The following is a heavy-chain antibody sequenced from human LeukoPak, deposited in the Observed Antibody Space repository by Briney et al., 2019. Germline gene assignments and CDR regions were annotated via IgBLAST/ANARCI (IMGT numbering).Heavy chain of an antibody. J-gene: IGHJ4*02. CDR3: ARGRLYSSSWFFDY. V-gene: IGHV4-34*01. CDR2: INHSGST. CDR1: GGSFSGYY. D-gene: IGHD6-13*01. Sequence: SETLSLTCAVYGGSFSGYYWSWIRQPPGNGLEWIGEINHSGSTNYNPSLKSRVTISVDTSKNQFSLKLSSVTAADTAVYYCARGRLYSSSWFFDYWGQGTLVTVSS.